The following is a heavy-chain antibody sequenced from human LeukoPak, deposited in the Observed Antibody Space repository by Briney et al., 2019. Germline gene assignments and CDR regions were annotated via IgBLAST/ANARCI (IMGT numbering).Heavy chain of an antibody. J-gene: IGHJ5*02. Sequence: PSETLSPTCTVSGGSINYYFWSWIRQPAGKGLEWIGRVYSDGTTKYNPSLKSRVIMSVDMSKNQLSLKLTSVTAADTAVYYCARDKSGSLFNWFDPWGQGTLISVSS. V-gene: IGHV4-4*07. CDR1: GGSINYYF. CDR2: VYSDGTT. D-gene: IGHD1-26*01. CDR3: ARDKSGSLFNWFDP.